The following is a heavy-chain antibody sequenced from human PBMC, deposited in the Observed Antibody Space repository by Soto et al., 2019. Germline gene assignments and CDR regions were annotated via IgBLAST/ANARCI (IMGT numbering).Heavy chain of an antibody. CDR3: ASEVTYTDFDYRFGN. D-gene: IGHD2-21*02. Sequence: VQLVQSGAEVKKPGSSVKVSCKTSGGTFNNYTINWVRQAPGQGLEWMGRIITVVDIANSALKFRDRVSITTDKATSTAYMELSSLRSEDAAMYYCASEVTYTDFDYRFGNWCQGTLVTVSS. CDR2: IITVVDIA. CDR1: GGTFNNYT. V-gene: IGHV1-69*02. J-gene: IGHJ4*02.